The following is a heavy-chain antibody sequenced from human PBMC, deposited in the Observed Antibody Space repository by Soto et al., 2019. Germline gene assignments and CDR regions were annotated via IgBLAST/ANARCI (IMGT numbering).Heavy chain of an antibody. CDR2: IVVGSGNT. Sequence: SVKVSCKASGFTFTSSAVQWVRQARGQRLERIGWIVVGSGNTNYAQKFQGRVTMTADKSTSTAYMELSSLRSEDTAIYYCASSYGSGYRAFDYWGQGTPVTVSS. D-gene: IGHD3-10*01. CDR1: GFTFTSSA. J-gene: IGHJ4*02. V-gene: IGHV1-58*01. CDR3: ASSYGSGYRAFDY.